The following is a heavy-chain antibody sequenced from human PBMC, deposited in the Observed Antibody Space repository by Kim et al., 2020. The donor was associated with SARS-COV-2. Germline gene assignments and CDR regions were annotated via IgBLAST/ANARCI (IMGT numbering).Heavy chain of an antibody. Sequence: GGSLRLSCAASGFTFSSYGMHWVRQAPGKGLEWVAVISYDGSNKYYADSVKGRFTISRDNSKNTLYLQMNSLRAEDTAVYYCAKEGSGLAAAGTLDYWG. J-gene: IGHJ4*01. V-gene: IGHV3-30*18. CDR2: ISYDGSNK. CDR1: GFTFSSYG. CDR3: AKEGSGLAAAGTLDY. D-gene: IGHD6-13*01.